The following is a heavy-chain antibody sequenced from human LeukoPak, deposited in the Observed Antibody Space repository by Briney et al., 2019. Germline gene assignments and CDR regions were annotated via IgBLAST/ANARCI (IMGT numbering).Heavy chain of an antibody. D-gene: IGHD6-19*01. CDR1: GGTFSSYA. CDR2: IIPIFGTA. V-gene: IGHV1-69*05. CDR3: AETGDSSGWYRSFDY. J-gene: IGHJ4*02. Sequence: GASVKVSCKASGGTFSSYAISWVRQAPGQGLEWMGGIIPIFGTANYAQKFQGRVTITTDESTSTAYMKLSSLRSEDTAVYYCAETGDSSGWYRSFDYWGQGTLVTVSS.